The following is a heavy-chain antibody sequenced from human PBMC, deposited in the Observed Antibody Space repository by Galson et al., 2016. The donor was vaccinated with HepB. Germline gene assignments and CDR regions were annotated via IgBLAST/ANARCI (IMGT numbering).Heavy chain of an antibody. Sequence: SLRLSCAASGFPFSYRAMHWVRQAPGKGLEWVAVISYDGIHKFNADSVKGRFAISRDDSKNTLYLQMNSLRRDDTAIYYCARGLHTNMITFAAFHVWGQGTMVTVSS. CDR1: GFPFSYRA. CDR3: ARGLHTNMITFAAFHV. J-gene: IGHJ3*01. CDR2: ISYDGIHK. D-gene: IGHD3-16*01. V-gene: IGHV3-30*09.